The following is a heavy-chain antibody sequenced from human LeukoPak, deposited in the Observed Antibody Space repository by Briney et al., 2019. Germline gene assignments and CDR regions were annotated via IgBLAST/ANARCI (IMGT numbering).Heavy chain of an antibody. D-gene: IGHD2-15*01. CDR2: IYYSGST. V-gene: IGHV4-39*01. CDR3: AGHGTRYCSGGSCLYY. CDR1: GGSISSSSYY. J-gene: IGHJ4*02. Sequence: SETLPLTCTVSGGSISSSSYYWGWIRQPPGKGLEWIGSIYYSGSTYYNPSLKSRVTISVDTSKNQFSLKLSSVTAADTAVYYCAGHGTRYCSGGSCLYYWGQGTLVTVSS.